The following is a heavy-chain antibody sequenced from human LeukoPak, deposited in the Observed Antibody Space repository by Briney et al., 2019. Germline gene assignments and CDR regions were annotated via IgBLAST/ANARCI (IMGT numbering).Heavy chain of an antibody. Sequence: GASVKVSFKASGYTFTGYHTHWVRQAPGPGLEWMGRINPNSGGTNYAQKFQGRVTMTRDTAISTAYMELNRLRSDDTAVYYCARVGATLSDYWGQGTLVTVSS. J-gene: IGHJ4*02. CDR3: ARVGATLSDY. CDR2: INPNSGGT. V-gene: IGHV1-2*06. CDR1: GYTFTGYH. D-gene: IGHD1-26*01.